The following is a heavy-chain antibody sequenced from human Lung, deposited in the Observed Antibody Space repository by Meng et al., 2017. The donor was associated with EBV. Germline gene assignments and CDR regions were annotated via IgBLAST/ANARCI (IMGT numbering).Heavy chain of an antibody. V-gene: IGHV4-4*03. Sequence: VQLHEAGPGRVKPPGPLSIPCAVSVGSLSSRNWWSWVRQPPGKGLEWIGEIYHSGSTNYNPSLKSRVTISVDESKNQFSLRLSSVTAADTAVYYCARVGAYCGGDCYHPRWGQGTLVTVSS. J-gene: IGHJ4*02. CDR1: VGSLSSRNW. D-gene: IGHD2-21*02. CDR2: IYHSGST. CDR3: ARVGAYCGGDCYHPR.